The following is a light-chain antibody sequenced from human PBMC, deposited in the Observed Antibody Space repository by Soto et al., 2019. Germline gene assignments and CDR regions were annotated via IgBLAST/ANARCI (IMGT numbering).Light chain of an antibody. CDR2: DAS. J-gene: IGKJ1*01. V-gene: IGKV1-5*01. CDR3: QQYNSYPS. Sequence: DIQMTQSPSTLSASVGDRVTITCRASQSISSWLAWYQQKPGKAPKLLIYDASSLESGVPSRFSGSGSGTEFTLTISSLQPDDFATYHCQQYNSYPSFGQGTNVDIK. CDR1: QSISSW.